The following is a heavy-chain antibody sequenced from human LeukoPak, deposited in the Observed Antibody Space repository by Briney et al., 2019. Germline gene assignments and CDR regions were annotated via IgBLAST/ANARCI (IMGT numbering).Heavy chain of an antibody. Sequence: ASVKVSCNASGYTFTGYYMHWVRQAPGQGLEWMGWINPNSGGTNYAQKFQGRVAMTRDTSISTAYMELSRLRSDDTAVYYCARDTGADPEGYFDLWGRGTLVTVSS. CDR2: INPNSGGT. CDR1: GYTFTGYY. V-gene: IGHV1-2*02. J-gene: IGHJ2*01. CDR3: ARDTGADPEGYFDL. D-gene: IGHD6-19*01.